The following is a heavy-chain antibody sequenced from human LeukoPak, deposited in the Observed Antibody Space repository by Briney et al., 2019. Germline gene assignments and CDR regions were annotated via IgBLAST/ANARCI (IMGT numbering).Heavy chain of an antibody. J-gene: IGHJ3*02. CDR3: AGSHAYRFGEFYDAFDI. Sequence: PSETLSLTCAVYGGSFSGYYWSWIRQPPGKGLGWIGEINHSGSTNYNPSLKSRVTISVDTSKNQFSLKLSSVTAADTAVYYCAGSHAYRFGEFYDAFDIWGQGTMVTVSS. D-gene: IGHD3-10*01. CDR1: GGSFSGYY. V-gene: IGHV4-34*01. CDR2: INHSGST.